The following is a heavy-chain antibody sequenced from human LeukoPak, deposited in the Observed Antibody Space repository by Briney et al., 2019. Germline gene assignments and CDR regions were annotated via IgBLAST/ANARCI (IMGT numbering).Heavy chain of an antibody. V-gene: IGHV3-64D*09. CDR3: AKLSSRVSQTIDY. CDR2: ISSNGGNT. J-gene: IGHJ4*02. D-gene: IGHD6-13*01. CDR1: GFTFSSYS. Sequence: GGSLRLSCSASGFTFSSYSMHWVRQAPRKGLEYVSGISSNGGNTYYADSVKGRFIISRDNSKNTLFLQMSSLRLEDTAVYFCAKLSSRVSQTIDYWGQGTLVTVSS.